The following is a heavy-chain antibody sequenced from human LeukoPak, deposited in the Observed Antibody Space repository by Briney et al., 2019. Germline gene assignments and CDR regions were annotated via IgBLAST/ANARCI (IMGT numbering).Heavy chain of an antibody. CDR3: ARDLFDGYCSSTSCYSAFDY. CDR2: SRAYNGNT. V-gene: IGHV1-18*01. Sequence: DSVKASYKPSGHTFTSYGIIWVRQAPGHGGGWRGWSRAYNGNTNYAQKLQGRVTMTTDTSTSTAYMELRSLRSDDTAVYYCARDLFDGYCSSTSCYSAFDYWGQGTLVTVSS. CDR1: GHTFTSYG. J-gene: IGHJ4*02. D-gene: IGHD2-2*03.